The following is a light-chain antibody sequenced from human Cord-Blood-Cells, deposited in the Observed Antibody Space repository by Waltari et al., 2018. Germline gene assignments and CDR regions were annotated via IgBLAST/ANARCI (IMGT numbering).Light chain of an antibody. V-gene: IGLV2-11*01. CDR2: DVS. CDR3: CSYAGSYTYV. J-gene: IGLJ1*01. CDR1: SSDVGGYNH. Sequence: QSALTQPRSVSGSPGQSATISCTGTSSDVGGYNHVPWYQQHPGKAPKLMIYDVSKRPSGVPDRFSGSKSGNTASLTISGLQAEDEADYYCCSYAGSYTYVFGTGTKVTVL.